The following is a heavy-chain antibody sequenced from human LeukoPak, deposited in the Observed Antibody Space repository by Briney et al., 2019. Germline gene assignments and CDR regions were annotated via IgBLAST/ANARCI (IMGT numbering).Heavy chain of an antibody. D-gene: IGHD2-2*01. CDR3: ARTTEDCSSTSCYQYWFDP. V-gene: IGHV4-59*01. Sequence: SEILSLTCTVSGGSISSYYWSWIRQPPGKGLEWIGYIYYSGSTSYNPSLKSRVTISVDTSKNQISLKVRSVTAADTAVYYCARTTEDCSSTSCYQYWFDPWGQGTLVTVSS. CDR1: GGSISSYY. J-gene: IGHJ5*02. CDR2: IYYSGST.